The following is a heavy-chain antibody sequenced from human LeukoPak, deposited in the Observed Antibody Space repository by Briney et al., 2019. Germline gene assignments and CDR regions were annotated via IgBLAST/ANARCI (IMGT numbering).Heavy chain of an antibody. CDR1: GGSISSYY. J-gene: IGHJ4*02. Sequence: SETLSLTCTVSGGSISSYYWNWIRQPPGKGLEWIGYIYYSGSTNYSPSLKSRVTISVDTSKNQFSLKLSSVTAADTAVYYCARHGYSSAWYAGGFDYWGQGTLVTVSS. D-gene: IGHD6-19*01. CDR3: ARHGYSSAWYAGGFDY. CDR2: IYYSGST. V-gene: IGHV4-59*08.